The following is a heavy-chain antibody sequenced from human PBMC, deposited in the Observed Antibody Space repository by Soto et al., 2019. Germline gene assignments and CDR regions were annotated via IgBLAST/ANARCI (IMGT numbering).Heavy chain of an antibody. CDR2: IYYSGST. Sequence: PSETLSLTCTVSGGSISSGVYYWSWIRQHPGKGLEWIGYIYYSGSTYYNPSLKSRGTISVDTSKNQFSLKLSSVTSADTAVYYCARGLRYFDWLLSFDYWGQGTLVTVSS. CDR1: GGSISSGVYY. CDR3: ARGLRYFDWLLSFDY. D-gene: IGHD3-9*01. J-gene: IGHJ4*02. V-gene: IGHV4-31*03.